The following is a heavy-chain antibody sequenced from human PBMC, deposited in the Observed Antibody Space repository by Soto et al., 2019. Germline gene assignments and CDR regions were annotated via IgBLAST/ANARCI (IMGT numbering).Heavy chain of an antibody. Sequence: PLEPLSLTCTVTGDSINRRSYYWGCFRHPPGKGLEWVGRIYYSGRTYNNPSLRSRVSMSIDTAKDQFSLKLKSVTAAAPAPYFCARQRTSVVTQAYFDVWGPGSLVT. CDR1: GDSINRRSYY. J-gene: IGHJ4*02. D-gene: IGHD2-21*02. CDR2: IYYSGRT. CDR3: ARQRTSVVTQAYFDV. V-gene: IGHV4-39*01.